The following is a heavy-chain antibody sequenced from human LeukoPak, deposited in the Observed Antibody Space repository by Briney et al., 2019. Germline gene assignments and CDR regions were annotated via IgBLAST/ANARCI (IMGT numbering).Heavy chain of an antibody. CDR1: GGSFSGYY. D-gene: IGHD3-22*01. Sequence: PSETLSLTCAVYGGSFSGYYWSWIRQPAGKGLEWIGRIHTSGSTNYSPSLKSRVTMSVGTSKNQFSLKLSSVTAADTAVYYCARDRYYYDSSARYFDYWGQGTLVTVSS. CDR3: ARDRYYYDSSARYFDY. V-gene: IGHV4-4*07. J-gene: IGHJ4*02. CDR2: IHTSGST.